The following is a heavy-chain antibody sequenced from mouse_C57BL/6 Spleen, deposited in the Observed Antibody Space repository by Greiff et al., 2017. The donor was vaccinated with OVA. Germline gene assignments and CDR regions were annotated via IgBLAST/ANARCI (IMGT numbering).Heavy chain of an antibody. J-gene: IGHJ2*01. CDR3: ASRHLRYYFDY. D-gene: IGHD1-1*01. V-gene: IGHV1-80*01. CDR1: GYAFSSYW. CDR2: IYPGDGDT. Sequence: VQLQQSGAELVKPGASVKISCKASGYAFSSYWMNWVKQRPGKGLEWIGQIYPGDGDTNYNGKFKGKATLTADKSSSTAYMQLSSLTSEDSAVYFWASRHLRYYFDYWGQGTTLTVSS.